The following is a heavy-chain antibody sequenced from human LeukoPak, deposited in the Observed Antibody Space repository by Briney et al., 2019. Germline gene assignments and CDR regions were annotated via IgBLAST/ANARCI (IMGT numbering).Heavy chain of an antibody. Sequence: GGSLRLSCAASGFTFSGCAMSWVRQAPGKGLEWVSAISGSGGSTYYADSVKGRFTISRDNSKNTLYLQMNSLRAEDTAVFYCAKERNPYSSSWYSLHYMDVWGKGTTVTVSS. J-gene: IGHJ6*03. CDR2: ISGSGGST. CDR1: GFTFSGCA. V-gene: IGHV3-23*01. D-gene: IGHD6-13*01. CDR3: AKERNPYSSSWYSLHYMDV.